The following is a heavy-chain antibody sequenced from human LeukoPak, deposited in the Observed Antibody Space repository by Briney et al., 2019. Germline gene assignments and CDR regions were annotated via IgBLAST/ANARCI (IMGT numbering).Heavy chain of an antibody. CDR1: GGTFSTYA. D-gene: IGHD4-17*01. CDR3: ATGGDYRDAFDM. V-gene: IGHV1-69*10. Sequence: SVKVSCKASGGTFSTYAISWVRQAPGQGLEWMGGIIAILSQAYYAQKFRGRVSITADESTTTAYLELSRLSSEDTAVYYCATGGDYRDAFDMWGQGTMVTVSS. J-gene: IGHJ3*02. CDR2: IIAILSQA.